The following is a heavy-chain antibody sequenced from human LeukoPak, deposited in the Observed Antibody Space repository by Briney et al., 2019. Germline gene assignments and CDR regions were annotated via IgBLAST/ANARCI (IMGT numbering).Heavy chain of an antibody. Sequence: GGSLRLSCAASGFILRNYAMNWVRQAPGKGPEWVSSITGSGGGTSYADSVKGRFTISRDNSKSTLYLQLNSLRAEDTAVYYCARGLGSYQWGQGTLVTVAS. V-gene: IGHV3-23*01. CDR2: ITGSGGGT. CDR1: GFILRNYA. D-gene: IGHD1-26*01. J-gene: IGHJ4*02. CDR3: ARGLGSYQ.